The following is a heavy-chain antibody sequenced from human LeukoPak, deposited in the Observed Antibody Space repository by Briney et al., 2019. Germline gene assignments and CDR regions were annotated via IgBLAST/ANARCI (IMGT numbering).Heavy chain of an antibody. Sequence: SETLSLTCTVSGGSVSSGSYCWSWIRQAPGKGLVWNGYMYYSGITNYNPSLKSRVTISVDTSKNQFSLKLTSVTAAETAVYYCAALFWSGYPHYDYWGQGTLVTVSS. V-gene: IGHV4-61*01. CDR1: GGSVSSGSYC. CDR3: AALFWSGYPHYDY. CDR2: MYYSGIT. J-gene: IGHJ4*02. D-gene: IGHD3-3*01.